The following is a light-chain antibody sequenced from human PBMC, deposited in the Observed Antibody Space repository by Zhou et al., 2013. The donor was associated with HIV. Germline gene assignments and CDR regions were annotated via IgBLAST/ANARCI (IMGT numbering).Light chain of an antibody. CDR1: QSVSSS. V-gene: IGKV3-15*01. J-gene: IGKJ4*01. CDR2: GAI. Sequence: EIVLTQSPATLSLSPGERATLSCRASQSVSSSLAWYQQKPGQAPRLLIYGAITRATGIPARFSGSRSGTEFTLTISSMQSEDSAVYYCQQYHARPPALTFGGGSKVEIK. CDR3: QQYHARPPALT.